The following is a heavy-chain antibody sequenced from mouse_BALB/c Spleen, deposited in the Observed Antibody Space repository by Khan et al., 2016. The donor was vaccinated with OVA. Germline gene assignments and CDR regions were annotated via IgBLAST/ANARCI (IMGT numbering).Heavy chain of an antibody. D-gene: IGHD1-1*01. CDR2: IGSGGST. CDR3: ARVNGSCGVDY. CDR1: GFTFSRYP. J-gene: IGHJ2*02. Sequence: EVQLVESGGGLVKPGGSLKLSCAASGFTFSRYPMSWVRQTPEKRLEWVASIGSGGSTYNPDSVKGRLTTSRDNARNIMFLQMSSLRTDDKAMYCCARVNGSCGVDYWGQGTSLTVSS. V-gene: IGHV5-6-5*01.